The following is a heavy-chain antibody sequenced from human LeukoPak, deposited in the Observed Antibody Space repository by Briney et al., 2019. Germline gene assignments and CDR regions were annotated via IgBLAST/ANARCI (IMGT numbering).Heavy chain of an antibody. D-gene: IGHD6-19*01. J-gene: IGHJ4*02. Sequence: PGGSLRLSCAASGFTFNTYAMNWVRQARGKGLEWVSGISGSGNSTYYGDSVKGRFTISRDNSKNTLYLQMNSLRAEDTGVYYCAKDLGYGSGWYDDYWGQGTLVTVSS. CDR1: GFTFNTYA. CDR2: ISGSGNST. CDR3: AKDLGYGSGWYDDY. V-gene: IGHV3-23*01.